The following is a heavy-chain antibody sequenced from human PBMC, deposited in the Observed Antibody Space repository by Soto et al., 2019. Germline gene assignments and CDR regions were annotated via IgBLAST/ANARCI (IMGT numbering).Heavy chain of an antibody. CDR1: GGSISSSSYY. CDR3: ARRLSTRHTDWFDP. CDR2: IYYSGST. Sequence: SETLSLTCTVSGGSISSSSYYWGWIRQPPGKGLEWIGSIYYSGSTYYNPSLKSRVTISVDTSKNQFSLKLSSVTAADTAVYYFARRLSTRHTDWFDPWGQGTLVTVSS. J-gene: IGHJ5*02. V-gene: IGHV4-39*01. D-gene: IGHD2-21*02.